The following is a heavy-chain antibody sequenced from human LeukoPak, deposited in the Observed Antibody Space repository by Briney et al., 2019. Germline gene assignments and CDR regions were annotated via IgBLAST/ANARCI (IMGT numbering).Heavy chain of an antibody. CDR3: ARVRYSSGWYWDY. CDR2: ISYDGSNK. J-gene: IGHJ4*02. D-gene: IGHD6-19*01. CDR1: GFTFSSYA. Sequence: GGSLRLSCAASGFTFSSYAMHWVRQAPGKGLEWVAVISYDGSNKFYADSVKGRFTISRDNAHNSLYLQMNSLRDEDTAVYYCARVRYSSGWYWDYWGQGTLVTVSS. V-gene: IGHV3-30-3*01.